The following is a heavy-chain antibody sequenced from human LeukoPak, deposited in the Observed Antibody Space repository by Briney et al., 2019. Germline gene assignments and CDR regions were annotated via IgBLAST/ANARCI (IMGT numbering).Heavy chain of an antibody. CDR1: DFSLSSYA. Sequence: PGGSLRLSCTDSDFSLSSYAMSWVRQAPGKGLEWVSGISGSGGITTYADSVKGRFTISRDNSKNTVHLQMNSLRAEDTAVYLCAEELFSGNRLGRFHSWGQGTLVTVSS. CDR2: ISGSGGIT. CDR3: AEELFSGNRLGRFHS. D-gene: IGHD1-26*01. J-gene: IGHJ5*01. V-gene: IGHV3-23*01.